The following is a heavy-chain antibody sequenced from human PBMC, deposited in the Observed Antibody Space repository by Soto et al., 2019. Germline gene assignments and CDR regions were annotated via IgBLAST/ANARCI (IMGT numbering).Heavy chain of an antibody. Sequence: PGGSLRLSCAASGFTFSSYPMSWVRQAPGKGLEWVSAISGSGGSTYYADSVKGRFTISRDNSKNTLYLQMNSLRAEDTAVYYCAKDQAAWLRVYYYYYGMDVWGQGTTVTVSS. CDR2: ISGSGGST. J-gene: IGHJ6*02. V-gene: IGHV3-23*01. D-gene: IGHD5-12*01. CDR1: GFTFSSYP. CDR3: AKDQAAWLRVYYYYYGMDV.